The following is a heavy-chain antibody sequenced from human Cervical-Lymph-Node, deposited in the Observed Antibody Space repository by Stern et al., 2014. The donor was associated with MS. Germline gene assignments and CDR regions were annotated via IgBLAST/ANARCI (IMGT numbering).Heavy chain of an antibody. CDR2: SNAGHGNT. D-gene: IGHD5-18*01. Sequence: VQLVESGAEVRKPGASVKVSCKASGYTFTRYGIHWVRQAPGQRLEWMGWSNAGHGNTKYSQEFQGRVTITRDTSASTAYMELGSLRSEDMAVYYCARGGGGYSYGLDHWGQGTLVTVSS. J-gene: IGHJ4*02. CDR3: ARGGGGYSYGLDH. V-gene: IGHV1-3*02. CDR1: GYTFTRYG.